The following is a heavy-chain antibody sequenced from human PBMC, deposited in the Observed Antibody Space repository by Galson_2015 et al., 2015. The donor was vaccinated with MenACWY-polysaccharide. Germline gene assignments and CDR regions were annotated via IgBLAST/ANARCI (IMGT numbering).Heavy chain of an antibody. CDR2: MYYTGNS. CDR3: ARERFTYSILTGYDKLNWFDP. CDR1: GGSVKNSY. V-gene: IGHV4-59*06. D-gene: IGHD3-9*01. Sequence: ETLSLTCSLSGGSVKNSYWSWFRQPPGKGPEWIGHMYYTGNSFYNPSLKSRITISVDTSKNQFSLKLTSVTAADTAVYFCARERFTYSILTGYDKLNWFDPWGQGTLVTVSS. J-gene: IGHJ5*02.